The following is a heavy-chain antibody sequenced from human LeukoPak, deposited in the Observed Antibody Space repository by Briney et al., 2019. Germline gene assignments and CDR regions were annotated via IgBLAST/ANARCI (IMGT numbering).Heavy chain of an antibody. J-gene: IGHJ4*02. CDR3: ARGRSGYDYFDY. Sequence: GASVKVSCKASGYTFTGYYMHWVRQAPGQGLEWMGWINPNSGGTNYAQKFQGRVTMTRDTSISTACMELSRLRSEDTAVYYCARGRSGYDYFDYWGQGTLVTVSS. D-gene: IGHD5-12*01. CDR2: INPNSGGT. V-gene: IGHV1-2*02. CDR1: GYTFTGYY.